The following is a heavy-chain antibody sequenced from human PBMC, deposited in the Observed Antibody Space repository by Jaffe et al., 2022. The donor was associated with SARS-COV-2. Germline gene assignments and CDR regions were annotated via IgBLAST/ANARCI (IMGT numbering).Heavy chain of an antibody. J-gene: IGHJ6*03. V-gene: IGHV3-43*01. Sequence: EVQLVQSGGVVVQPGGSLRLSCAASGFRFDDFTMHWVRQSPGRGLEWVSLINWDGGTTDYADSVKGRCTISRDNRKNSLFLEMNSLRPDDSALYYCAKGGNYFYYMDVWGKGTTVIVSS. CDR3: AKGGNYFYYMDV. CDR2: INWDGGTT. CDR1: GFRFDDFT.